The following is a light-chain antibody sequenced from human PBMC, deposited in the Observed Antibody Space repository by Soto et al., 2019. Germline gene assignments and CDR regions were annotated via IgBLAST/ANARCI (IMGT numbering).Light chain of an antibody. J-gene: IGKJ5*01. CDR2: DAS. CDR1: QSVSSSY. Sequence: EIVLTQSPGTLSLSPGERGTLSCRASQSVSSSYLAWYQQKPGQAPRLLIYDASNRATGIPARFSGSGSGTDFTLTISSLEPEDFAVYYCQQRSNWPSITFGQGTRLEI. CDR3: QQRSNWPSIT. V-gene: IGKV3-11*01.